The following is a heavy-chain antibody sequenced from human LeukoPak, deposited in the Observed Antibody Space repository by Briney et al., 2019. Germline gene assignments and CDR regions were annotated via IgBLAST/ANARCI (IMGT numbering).Heavy chain of an antibody. V-gene: IGHV3-53*01. CDR2: IYSGGST. CDR3: AKDLVFTIAAAGTYYYYGMDV. D-gene: IGHD6-13*01. Sequence: GGSLRLSCAASGFTVSSNYMSWVRQAPGKGLEWVSVIYSGGSTYYADSVKGRFTISRDNSKNTLYLQMNSLRAEDTAVYYRAKDLVFTIAAAGTYYYYGMDVWGQGTTVTVSS. J-gene: IGHJ6*02. CDR1: GFTVSSNY.